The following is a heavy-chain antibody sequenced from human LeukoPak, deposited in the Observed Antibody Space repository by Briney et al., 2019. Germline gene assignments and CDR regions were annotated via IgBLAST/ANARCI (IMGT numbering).Heavy chain of an antibody. D-gene: IGHD3-22*01. V-gene: IGHV1-18*01. CDR2: ISGYNGNT. CDR3: ARDPKKYYSDSSGAFDY. CDR1: GYTFTSYG. Sequence: ASVKVSCKAPGYTFTSYGISWVRQAPGQGLEWMGWISGYNGNTNYAQKLQGRVTMTTDTSTSTAYMELRSLRSDDTAVYYCARDPKKYYSDSSGAFDYWGQGTLVTVSS. J-gene: IGHJ4*02.